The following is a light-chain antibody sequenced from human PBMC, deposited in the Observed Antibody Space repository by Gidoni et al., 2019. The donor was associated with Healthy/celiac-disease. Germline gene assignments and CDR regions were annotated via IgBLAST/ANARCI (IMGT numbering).Light chain of an antibody. CDR1: QSLLHSNGYNY. V-gene: IGKV2-28*01. CDR2: LGS. J-gene: IGKJ2*01. CDR3: MQALPPYT. Sequence: DIVMTQSPLYLPVTPGEPASISCRSSQSLLHSNGYNYFDWYLQKPGQSPQLLIYLGSNRASGVPDRFSGSGSGTDFTLKISRVEAEDVGVYYCMQALPPYTFGQGTKLEIK.